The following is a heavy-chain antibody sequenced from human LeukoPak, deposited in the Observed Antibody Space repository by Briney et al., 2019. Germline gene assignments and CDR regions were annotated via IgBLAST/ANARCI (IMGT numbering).Heavy chain of an antibody. J-gene: IGHJ6*03. Sequence: YIYYIRSTYYIPSLKRRVTISVNTTKNQFTLKLSSVTPADTAVYYCARVGQWLGDYYYYMDVWGKATTVTVSS. D-gene: IGHD6-19*01. CDR2: IYYIRST. CDR3: ARVGQWLGDYYYYMDV. V-gene: IGHV4-30-4*01.